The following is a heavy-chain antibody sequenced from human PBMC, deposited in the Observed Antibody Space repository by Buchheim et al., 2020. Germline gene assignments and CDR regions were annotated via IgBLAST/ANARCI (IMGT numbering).Heavy chain of an antibody. Sequence: QVQLQESGPGLVKPSETLSLTCTVSGGSVSSGSYYWSWIRQPPGKGLEWIGYIYYSGSTNYNPSLKSRVTISVDTSKNQFSLKLSSVTAADTAVYYCARGQIAVAGTHFDYWGQGTL. V-gene: IGHV4-61*01. CDR3: ARGQIAVAGTHFDY. J-gene: IGHJ4*02. D-gene: IGHD6-19*01. CDR2: IYYSGST. CDR1: GGSVSSGSYY.